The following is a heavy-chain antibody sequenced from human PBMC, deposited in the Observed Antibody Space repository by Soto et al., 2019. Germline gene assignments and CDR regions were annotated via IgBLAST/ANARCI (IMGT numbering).Heavy chain of an antibody. CDR2: MNPNSGNT. J-gene: IGHJ4*02. CDR3: ARVQRWGVAVAGGGDF. CDR1: GYTFISYD. V-gene: IGHV1-8*01. Sequence: QVQLVQSGAEVKKPGASVKVSCKASGYTFISYDINWVRQAAGQGLEWMGWMNPNSGNTVYAQKFQGRVTMTRYTSIGTAYMELSKLRSEDTAVYFCARVQRWGVAVAGGGDFWGQGTLVTISS. D-gene: IGHD6-19*01.